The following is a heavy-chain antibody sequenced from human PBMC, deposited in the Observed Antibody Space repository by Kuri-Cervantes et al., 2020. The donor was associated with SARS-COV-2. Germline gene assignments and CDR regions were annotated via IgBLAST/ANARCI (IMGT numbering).Heavy chain of an antibody. CDR2: IYSGGST. CDR3: ARDAYSSNWYVPNFDF. CDR1: GFTVSSNY. D-gene: IGHD6-13*01. V-gene: IGHV3-66*01. J-gene: IGHJ4*02. Sequence: GGSLRLSCAASGFTVSSNYMSWVRQAPGKGLEWVSVIYSGGSTYYADSVKGRFTISRDNSKNTLYLQMNSLRAGDTAVYYCARDAYSSNWYVPNFDFWGQGTLVTVSS.